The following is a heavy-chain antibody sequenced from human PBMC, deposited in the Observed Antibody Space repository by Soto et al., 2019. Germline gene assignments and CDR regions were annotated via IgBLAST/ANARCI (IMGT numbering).Heavy chain of an antibody. J-gene: IGHJ6*02. V-gene: IGHV4-31*03. Sequence: SETLSLTCTVSGGSISSGGYYWSWIRQHPGKGLEWIGYIYYSGSTYYNPSLKSRVTISVDTSKNQFSLKLSSVTAADTAVYYCARDRDYYGSGSYLGNYYYYYGMDVWGQGTTVTVSS. CDR2: IYYSGST. CDR3: ARDRDYYGSGSYLGNYYYYYGMDV. D-gene: IGHD3-10*01. CDR1: GGSISSGGYY.